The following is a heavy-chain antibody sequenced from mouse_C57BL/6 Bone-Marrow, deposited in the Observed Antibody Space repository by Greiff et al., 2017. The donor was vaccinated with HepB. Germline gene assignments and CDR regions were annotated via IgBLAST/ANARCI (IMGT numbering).Heavy chain of an antibody. V-gene: IGHV2-2*01. CDR3: ARGGSSTGFAY. J-gene: IGHJ3*01. D-gene: IGHD1-1*01. Sequence: VQLQQSGPGLVQPSQSLSITCTVSGFSLTSYGVHWVRQSPGKGLEWLGVIWSGGSTDYNAAFISRLSISKDNSKSQVFFKMNSLQADDTAIYYCARGGSSTGFAYWGQGTLVTVSA. CDR2: IWSGGST. CDR1: GFSLTSYG.